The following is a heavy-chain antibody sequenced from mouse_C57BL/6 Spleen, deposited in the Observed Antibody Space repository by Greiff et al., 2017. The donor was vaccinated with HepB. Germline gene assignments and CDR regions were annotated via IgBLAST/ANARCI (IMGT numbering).Heavy chain of an antibody. CDR2: ISYDGSN. D-gene: IGHD1-1*02. J-gene: IGHJ4*01. V-gene: IGHV3-6*01. Sequence: EVQLQESGPGLVKPSQSLSLTCSVTGYSITSGYYWNWIRQFPGNKLEWMGYISYDGSNNYNPSLKNRISITRDTSKNQFFLKLNSVTTEDTATYYCARCGNYAMDSWGQGTSVTVSS. CDR1: GYSITSGYY. CDR3: ARCGNYAMDS.